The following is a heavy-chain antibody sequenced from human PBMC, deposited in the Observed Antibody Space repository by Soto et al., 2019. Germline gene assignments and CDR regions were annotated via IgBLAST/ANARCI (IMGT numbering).Heavy chain of an antibody. J-gene: IGHJ5*02. D-gene: IGHD6-19*01. CDR3: ARDSSGWYGWFDP. CDR2: IIPIFGTA. Sequence: GASVKVSCKASGGTFSSYAISWVRQAPGQGLEWMGGIIPIFGTANYAQKFQGRVTITADESTSTAYMELSSLRSEDTAVYYCARDSSGWYGWFDPWGQGTLVTVSS. CDR1: GGTFSSYA. V-gene: IGHV1-69*13.